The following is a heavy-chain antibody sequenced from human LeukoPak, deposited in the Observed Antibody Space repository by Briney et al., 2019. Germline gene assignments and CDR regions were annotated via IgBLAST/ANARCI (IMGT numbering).Heavy chain of an antibody. CDR3: ARAMPYFYGSIAVPGTIDY. D-gene: IGHD6-19*01. CDR2: INHSGST. CDR1: GETFIHNF. V-gene: IGHV4-34*01. Sequence: SETLSLTCAVYGETFIHNFWTWIRQPPGKGLEWIGQINHSGSTYDNPSLKSRVTILVDTSKNQFSLKLTSVTAADTAVYYCARAMPYFYGSIAVPGTIDYWGQGILVTVSS. J-gene: IGHJ4*02.